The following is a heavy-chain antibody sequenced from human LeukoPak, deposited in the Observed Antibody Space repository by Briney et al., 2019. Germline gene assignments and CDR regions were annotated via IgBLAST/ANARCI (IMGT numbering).Heavy chain of an antibody. CDR1: GFTVSSNY. CDR3: AREVAYYYHTSGYYDY. V-gene: IGHV3-66*02. CDR2: IYSGGST. D-gene: IGHD3-22*01. Sequence: GGSLRLSCAASGFTVSSNYMSWVRQAPGKGLEWVSVIYSGGSTYYADSVKGRFTISRDNSKNTLYLQMNSLRAEDTAVYYCAREVAYYYHTSGYYDYWGQGTLVTVSS. J-gene: IGHJ4*02.